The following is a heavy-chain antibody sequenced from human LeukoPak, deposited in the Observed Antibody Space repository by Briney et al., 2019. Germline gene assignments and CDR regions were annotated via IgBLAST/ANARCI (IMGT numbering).Heavy chain of an antibody. CDR1: GYNFNSYG. J-gene: IGHJ3*02. Sequence: ASVKVSCKASGYNFNSYGIGWVRQAPRQGPEWMGWITAGNGNTNYAQKVQGRVTMTTDTSTSTAYMELRSLRSDDTAVYFCARDLARGYSYGYNAFGIWGQGTMVTVSS. D-gene: IGHD5-18*01. CDR3: ARDLARGYSYGYNAFGI. V-gene: IGHV1-18*01. CDR2: ITAGNGNT.